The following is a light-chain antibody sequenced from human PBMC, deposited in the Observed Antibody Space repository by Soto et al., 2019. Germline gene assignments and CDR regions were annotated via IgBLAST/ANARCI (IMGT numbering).Light chain of an antibody. CDR1: NIGSKS. Sequence: SYELTQPPSVSVAPGKTARISCGENNIGSKSVHWYQQKPGQAPVLVIYVDGDRPSGIPERFSGSNSGNTATLTISRVEAGDEADYYCQVWDSSSDHPGLFGTGTKVTVL. V-gene: IGLV3-21*04. J-gene: IGLJ1*01. CDR2: VDG. CDR3: QVWDSSSDHPGL.